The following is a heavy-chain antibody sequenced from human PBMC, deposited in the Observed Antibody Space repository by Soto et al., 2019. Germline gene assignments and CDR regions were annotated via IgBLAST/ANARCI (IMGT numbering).Heavy chain of an antibody. J-gene: IGHJ4*02. CDR3: VGGQYYFDD. D-gene: IGHD3-10*01. Sequence: GGSLRLSCAASGFPFTTYGMHWVREGPGKGLEWVAVISYDGSNTYYADSVKGRFTISRDNSKNTLYLQMNSLRPEDTALYYCVGGQYYFDDRGQGTLVTVSS. CDR1: GFPFTTYG. V-gene: IGHV3-30*03. CDR2: ISYDGSNT.